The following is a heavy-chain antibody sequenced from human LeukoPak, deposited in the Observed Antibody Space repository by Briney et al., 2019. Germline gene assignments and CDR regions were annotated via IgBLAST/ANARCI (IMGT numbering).Heavy chain of an antibody. J-gene: IGHJ4*02. CDR1: GFTVSSFG. CDR2: ITGGGYGT. CDR3: AKDSPALTY. V-gene: IGHV3-23*01. Sequence: GGSLRLSCAASGFTVSSFGMSWVRQAPGKGLEWVSAITGGGYGTYYSDSVKGRFTISRDNSKNTLYLQMNSLRAEDTAIYYCAKDSPALTYWGQGALVPLSS.